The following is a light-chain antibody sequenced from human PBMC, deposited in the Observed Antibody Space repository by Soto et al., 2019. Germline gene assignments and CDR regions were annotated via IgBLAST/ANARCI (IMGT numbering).Light chain of an antibody. Sequence: DIQMTQSPSSLSASVGYRVTVTWRASQGIRHDLGWYQQKPGKAPKRLIYAASSLQSGVPSRFSGSGSGTEFTLTISSLQPEDFATYYCQQLFDSPITFGQGTRLEIK. CDR2: AAS. V-gene: IGKV1-17*01. CDR3: QQLFDSPIT. J-gene: IGKJ5*01. CDR1: QGIRHD.